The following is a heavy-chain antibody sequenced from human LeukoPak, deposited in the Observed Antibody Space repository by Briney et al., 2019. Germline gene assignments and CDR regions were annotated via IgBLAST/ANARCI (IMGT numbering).Heavy chain of an antibody. CDR1: GGSISSYY. V-gene: IGHV4-59*08. D-gene: IGHD3-22*01. Sequence: SETLSLTCTVSGGSISSYYWSWIRQPPGEGLEWIGYIYYSGSTNYNPSLKSRVTISVDTSKNQFSLKLSSVTAADTAVYYCARQDSSGYYGVDYWGQGTLVTVSS. CDR3: ARQDSSGYYGVDY. CDR2: IYYSGST. J-gene: IGHJ4*02.